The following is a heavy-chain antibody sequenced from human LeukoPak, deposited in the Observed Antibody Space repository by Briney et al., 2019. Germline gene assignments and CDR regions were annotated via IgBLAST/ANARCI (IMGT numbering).Heavy chain of an antibody. CDR3: ARDKIAVAGNDAFDI. CDR2: ISSSSSYI. J-gene: IGHJ3*02. V-gene: IGHV3-21*01. D-gene: IGHD6-19*01. Sequence: GGSLRLSCAASGFTFSSYSMNWVRQAPGKGLEWVSSISSSSSYIYYADSVKGRFTISRDNAKNSLYLQMNSLRAEDTAVYYCARDKIAVAGNDAFDIWGQGTMVTVPS. CDR1: GFTFSSYS.